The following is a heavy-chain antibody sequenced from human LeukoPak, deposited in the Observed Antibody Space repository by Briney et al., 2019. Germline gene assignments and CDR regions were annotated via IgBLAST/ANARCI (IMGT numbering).Heavy chain of an antibody. V-gene: IGHV3-7*01. D-gene: IGHD1-1*01. CDR1: GFTFSSYW. Sequence: GGSLRLSCEASGFTFSSYWMSWVRQAPGKGLEWVAHIKEDESDEYYVDSVRGRFTASRDNAKNSVNPQMNSLRVEDTAVYHCARWRGRQSEFDYWGQGTLVTVSS. CDR3: ARWRGRQSEFDY. CDR2: IKEDESDE. J-gene: IGHJ4*02.